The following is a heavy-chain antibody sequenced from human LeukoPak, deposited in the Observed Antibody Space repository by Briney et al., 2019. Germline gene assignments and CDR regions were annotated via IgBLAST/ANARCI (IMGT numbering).Heavy chain of an antibody. J-gene: IGHJ4*02. CDR1: GGSISSYY. V-gene: IGHV4-59*01. CDR3: ASNTGTVFDY. Sequence: PSETLSLTCTVSGGSISSYYWSWIPQPPGKGLEWIGYIYYSGSTNYNPSLKSRVTISVDTSKNQFSLNLTAVTAADTAVYYCASNTGTVFDYWGQGALVTVSS. CDR2: IYYSGST. D-gene: IGHD7-27*01.